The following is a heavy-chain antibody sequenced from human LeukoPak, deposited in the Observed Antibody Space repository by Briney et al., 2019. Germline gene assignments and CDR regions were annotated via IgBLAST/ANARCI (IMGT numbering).Heavy chain of an antibody. CDR3: TRGPRQLWLYYGMDV. J-gene: IGHJ6*02. Sequence: GGSLRLSCTASGFTFGDHAMGWVRQAPGKGLEWVGFIRSKAYGGTTEYAASVKGRFTISRDDSKSIAYLRMNSLKTEDTAVYYCTRGPRQLWLYYGMDVWGQGTTVIVSS. D-gene: IGHD5-18*01. CDR2: IRSKAYGGTT. CDR1: GFTFGDHA. V-gene: IGHV3-49*04.